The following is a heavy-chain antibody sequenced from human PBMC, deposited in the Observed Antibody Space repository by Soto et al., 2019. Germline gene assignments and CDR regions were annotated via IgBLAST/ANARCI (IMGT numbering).Heavy chain of an antibody. CDR2: IWFDGSHK. J-gene: IGHJ4*02. CDR1: GFTFSSFG. V-gene: IGHV3-33*06. CDR3: AKDLLSLWYYYDSSGFDY. D-gene: IGHD3-22*01. Sequence: PGGSLRLSCAASGFTFSSFGMHWVRQAPGKGLEWVAVIWFDGSHKYYSDSVQGRFTISRDNSKNTLFLQMNSLRAEDTAVYYCAKDLLSLWYYYDSSGFDYWGQGTLVTVSS.